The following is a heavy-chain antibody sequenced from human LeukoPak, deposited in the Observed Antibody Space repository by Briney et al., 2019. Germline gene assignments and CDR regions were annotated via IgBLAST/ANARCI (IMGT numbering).Heavy chain of an antibody. D-gene: IGHD3-22*01. Sequence: SEALSLTCTVSGGSISSGDYYWSWIRQPPGKGLEWIAYMYYSGSTYYNPSLKSRVTMSADTSKNQLSLKLSSVTAADTAVYYCARPYYYDSRIDPWARESWSPSPQ. J-gene: IGHJ5*02. CDR2: MYYSGST. CDR3: ARPYYYDSRIDP. CDR1: GGSISSGDYY. V-gene: IGHV4-30-4*01.